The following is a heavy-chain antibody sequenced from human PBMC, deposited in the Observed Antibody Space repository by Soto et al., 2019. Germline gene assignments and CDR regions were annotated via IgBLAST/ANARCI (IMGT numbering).Heavy chain of an antibody. D-gene: IGHD3-10*01. Sequence: ASVKVSCKASGYTFTGYYMHWVRQAPGQGLEWMGWINPNSGGTNYAQKFQGRVTMTRDTSISTAYMELNSLRIEDTALYYCARGDRGGSGSPASYYYSGLDVWGQGTTVTVSS. CDR3: ARGDRGGSGSPASYYYSGLDV. V-gene: IGHV1-2*02. CDR2: INPNSGGT. J-gene: IGHJ6*02. CDR1: GYTFTGYY.